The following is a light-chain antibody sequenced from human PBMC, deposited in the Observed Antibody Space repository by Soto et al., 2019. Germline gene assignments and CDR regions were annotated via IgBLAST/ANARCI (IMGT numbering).Light chain of an antibody. J-gene: IGLJ2*01. Sequence: NFMLTQPHSVSESPGKTVTISCTGSSGSIASNYVQWYQQCPGSASTTVIYEDNRRPSGVPDRLSGSIDSSSNSASLTISGLKTEDEADYYCQSYDSSNHVVFGGGTKLTVL. V-gene: IGLV6-57*02. CDR3: QSYDSSNHVV. CDR1: SGSIASNY. CDR2: EDN.